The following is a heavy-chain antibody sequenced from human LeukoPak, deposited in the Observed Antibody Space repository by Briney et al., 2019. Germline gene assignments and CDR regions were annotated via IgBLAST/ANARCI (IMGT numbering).Heavy chain of an antibody. V-gene: IGHV1-46*01. CDR1: GYTFTSYY. Sequence: GASVKVSCKASGYTFTSYYMHWVRQAPGQGLEWMGTINPSGGATGYAQKLQGRVTMTRDTSTSTVCMAVSSLRSDDTAIYYCARVRDTTSWGYGFDVWGQGTTVTVSS. CDR3: ARVRDTTSWGYGFDV. D-gene: IGHD6-13*01. CDR2: INPSGGAT. J-gene: IGHJ6*02.